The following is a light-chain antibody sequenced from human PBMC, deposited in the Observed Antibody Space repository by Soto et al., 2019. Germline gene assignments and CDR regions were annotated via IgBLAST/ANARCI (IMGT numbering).Light chain of an antibody. CDR3: QQFNSYVIT. Sequence: AIQLTQSPSSLSASVGDRVTITCRASQDITSALAWYQQKPGKAPNLLIYAASSLKSGVPSRFSGSGSGTDFTLTISSLQPEDFATYYCQQFNSYVITFGQGTRLENK. J-gene: IGKJ5*01. CDR1: QDITSA. CDR2: AAS. V-gene: IGKV1-13*02.